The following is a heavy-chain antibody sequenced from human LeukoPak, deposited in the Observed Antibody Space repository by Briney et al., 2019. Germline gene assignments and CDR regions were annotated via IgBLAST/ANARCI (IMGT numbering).Heavy chain of an antibody. Sequence: DSVTLSCTASGYTSTSYGITWVRQAPGQGLQRMGWISAYNGNTNYAQKLQGRVTMTTDTSTSTGYMGLRSLRSDDTAVYYCAIDSITMVRRVHKSWFDPWGQGTLVTVSS. CDR2: ISAYNGNT. D-gene: IGHD3-10*01. CDR3: AIDSITMVRRVHKSWFDP. CDR1: GYTSTSYG. J-gene: IGHJ5*02. V-gene: IGHV1-18*01.